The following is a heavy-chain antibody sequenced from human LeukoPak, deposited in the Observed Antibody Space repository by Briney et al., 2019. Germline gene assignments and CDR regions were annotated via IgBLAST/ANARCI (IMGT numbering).Heavy chain of an antibody. CDR2: ISSSSSYI. J-gene: IGHJ4*02. V-gene: IGHV3-21*01. CDR3: ARVEYSGYDKFDY. CDR1: GFTFSSYS. Sequence: PGGSLRLSCAASGFTFSSYSMNWVCQAPGKGLEWVSSISSSSSYIYYADSVKGRFTISRDNAKNSLCLQMNSLRAEDTAVYYCARVEYSGYDKFDYWGQGTLVTVSS. D-gene: IGHD5-12*01.